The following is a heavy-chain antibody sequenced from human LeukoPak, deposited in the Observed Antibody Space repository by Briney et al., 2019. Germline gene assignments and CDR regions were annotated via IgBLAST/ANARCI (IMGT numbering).Heavy chain of an antibody. D-gene: IGHD3-9*01. V-gene: IGHV3-74*01. J-gene: IGHJ4*02. CDR3: VIFRSYFDNNGRNH. Sequence: GGSLRLSCAVSGLTIYKYWMHWLRQAPGKGLVWVSVIKGDVTHTTYADSVKGRFTISRDNAKNTMYLQMNSLKVEDTAVYYCVIFRSYFDNNGRNHWGQGTLVTVST. CDR2: IKGDVTHT. CDR1: GLTIYKYW.